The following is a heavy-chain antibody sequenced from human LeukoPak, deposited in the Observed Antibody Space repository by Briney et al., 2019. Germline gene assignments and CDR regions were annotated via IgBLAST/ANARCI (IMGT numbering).Heavy chain of an antibody. D-gene: IGHD3-3*01. J-gene: IGHJ5*02. CDR3: ARERDYDFWSGLNGPNWFDP. CDR2: ISAYNGNT. CDR1: GYTFTSYG. V-gene: IGHV1-18*01. Sequence: GASVKVSCKASGYTFTSYGISWVRQAPGQGLEWMGWISAYNGNTNYAQKLQGRVTMTTDASTSTAYMELRSLRSDDTAVYYCARERDYDFWSGLNGPNWFDPWGQGTLVTVSS.